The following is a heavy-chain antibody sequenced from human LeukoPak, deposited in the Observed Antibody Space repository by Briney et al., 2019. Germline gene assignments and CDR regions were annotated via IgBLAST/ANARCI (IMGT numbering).Heavy chain of an antibody. D-gene: IGHD6-13*01. Sequence: SETLSLTCTVSGGSISSSSYYWGWIRQPPGKGLEWIGSIYYSGSTNYNPSLKSRVTISVDTSKNQFSPKLSSVTAADTAVYYCAREGYSSSLAYWGQGALVTVSS. CDR3: AREGYSSSLAY. CDR2: IYYSGST. V-gene: IGHV4-39*07. J-gene: IGHJ4*02. CDR1: GGSISSSSYY.